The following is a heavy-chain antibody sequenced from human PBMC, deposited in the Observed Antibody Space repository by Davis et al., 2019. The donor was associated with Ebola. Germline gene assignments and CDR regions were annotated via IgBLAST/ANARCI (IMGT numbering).Heavy chain of an antibody. Sequence: GGSLRLSCAASGFTVSSNYMSWVRQAPGKGLEWVAVIWYDGSNKYYADSVKGRFTISRDNSKNTLYLQMNSLRAEDTAVYYCARDGLAYCGGDCYSFDYWGQGTLVTVSS. V-gene: IGHV3-33*08. CDR2: IWYDGSNK. CDR1: GFTVSSNY. J-gene: IGHJ4*02. D-gene: IGHD2-21*01. CDR3: ARDGLAYCGGDCYSFDY.